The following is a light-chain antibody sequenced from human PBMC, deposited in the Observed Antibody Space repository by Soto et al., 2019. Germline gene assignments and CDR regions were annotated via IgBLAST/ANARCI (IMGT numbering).Light chain of an antibody. CDR1: SSNIGAGYD. Sequence: QSVLTQPPSVSGAPGQRVTISCIGSSSNIGAGYDVHWYQQFPGTAPKLLIHGNINRPSGVPDRFSGSKSGTSASLAITGLQAEDETDYYCQSYDSSLSAWVFGGGIKLTVL. CDR2: GNI. J-gene: IGLJ3*02. CDR3: QSYDSSLSAWV. V-gene: IGLV1-40*01.